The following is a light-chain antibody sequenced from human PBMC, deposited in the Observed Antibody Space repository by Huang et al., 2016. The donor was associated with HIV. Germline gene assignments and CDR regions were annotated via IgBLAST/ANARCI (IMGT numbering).Light chain of an antibody. CDR3: HQYNNWRLS. V-gene: IGKV3-15*01. Sequence: IVMTQSPATLSVSPGERVTLSCRANRSVSTNLAWYQQRPGPAPRLLLYGSSTRAPGIPARFGGSGSGTDFSLTISSLQSEDFALYYCHQYNNWRLSFGGGTRVDIE. CDR2: GSS. J-gene: IGKJ4*01. CDR1: RSVSTN.